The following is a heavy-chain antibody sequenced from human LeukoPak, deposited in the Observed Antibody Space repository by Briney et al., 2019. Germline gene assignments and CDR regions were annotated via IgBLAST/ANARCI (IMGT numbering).Heavy chain of an antibody. CDR3: AKEGPTVTTVDYYYYYMDV. V-gene: IGHV3-30*02. J-gene: IGHJ6*03. CDR2: IRYDGSNK. Sequence: GGSLRLSCAASGFTFSSYGMHWVRQAPGKGLEWVAFIRYDGSNKYYADSVKGRFTISRDNSKNTLYLQMNSLRAEDTAVYYCAKEGPTVTTVDYYYYYMDVWGKGTTVTVSS. CDR1: GFTFSSYG. D-gene: IGHD4-17*01.